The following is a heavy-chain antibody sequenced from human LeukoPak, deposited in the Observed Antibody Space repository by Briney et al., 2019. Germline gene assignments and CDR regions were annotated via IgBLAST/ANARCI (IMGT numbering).Heavy chain of an antibody. J-gene: IGHJ4*02. CDR3: ARSDYGDY. CDR2: IIPSGGST. Sequence: ASVKVSCKASGYTFTIYYIHWVRQASGQGLEWMGRIIPSGGSTSYAQKFQGRVTMTRDTSTSTVYMELSSLRSDDTAVYYCARSDYGDYWGQGTLVTVSS. CDR1: GYTFTIYY. V-gene: IGHV1-46*01.